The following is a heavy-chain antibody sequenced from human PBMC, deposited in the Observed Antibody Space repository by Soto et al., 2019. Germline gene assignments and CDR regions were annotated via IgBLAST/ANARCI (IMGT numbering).Heavy chain of an antibody. CDR1: GFTFSSYG. V-gene: IGHV3-30*03. CDR3: ARDGLITIFGVVIHNWFDP. J-gene: IGHJ5*02. CDR2: ISYDGSNK. Sequence: QVQLVESGGGVVQPGRSLRLSCAASGFTFSSYGMHWVRQAPGKGLEWVAVISYDGSNKYYADSVKGRFTISRDNAKNSLYLQMNSLRAEDTAVYYCARDGLITIFGVVIHNWFDPWGQGTLVTVSS. D-gene: IGHD3-3*01.